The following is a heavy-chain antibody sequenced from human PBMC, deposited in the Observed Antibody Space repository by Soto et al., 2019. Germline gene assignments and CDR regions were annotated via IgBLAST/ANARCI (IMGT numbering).Heavy chain of an antibody. Sequence: EVQLVESGGGLVQPGRSLRLSCAASGFTFDDYAMHWVRQAPGKGLEWVSGISWNSGTIGYAESVKGRFTISRDNAKNSLYLQMNSLRAEDTALYYCAKDWGRSSSSHWHYYGMDVWGQGTTVTVSS. D-gene: IGHD6-6*01. J-gene: IGHJ6*02. CDR3: AKDWGRSSSSHWHYYGMDV. CDR2: ISWNSGTI. V-gene: IGHV3-9*01. CDR1: GFTFDDYA.